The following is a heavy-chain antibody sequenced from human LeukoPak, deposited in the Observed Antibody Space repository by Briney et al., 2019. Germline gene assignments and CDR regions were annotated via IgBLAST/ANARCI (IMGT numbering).Heavy chain of an antibody. Sequence: GGSLRLSCAASGFTFRTYEMNWVRQAPGKGLEWVSHISSSGTTIYYADSVKGRFTISRDNANNSLYLQMNSLSVDDTALYYCARGPFVPIPAAANDVFDVWGQGTVVTVSS. J-gene: IGHJ3*01. CDR2: ISSSGTTI. CDR3: ARGPFVPIPAAANDVFDV. CDR1: GFTFRTYE. V-gene: IGHV3-48*03. D-gene: IGHD6-25*01.